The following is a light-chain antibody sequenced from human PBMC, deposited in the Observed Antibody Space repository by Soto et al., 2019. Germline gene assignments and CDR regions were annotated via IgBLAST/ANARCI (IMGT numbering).Light chain of an antibody. CDR3: QFFDTGRSGSVV. CDR1: TSN. Sequence: QSVLTQPPSLSGAPGQTVTISCTGTTSNVHWYQQLPRTAPKLLIFDNTNRPSGVSDRFSGSKSGTSASLAIAGLQAEDEGVYYCQFFDTGRSGSVVFGGGTKLTVL. V-gene: IGLV1-40*01. CDR2: DNT. J-gene: IGLJ2*01.